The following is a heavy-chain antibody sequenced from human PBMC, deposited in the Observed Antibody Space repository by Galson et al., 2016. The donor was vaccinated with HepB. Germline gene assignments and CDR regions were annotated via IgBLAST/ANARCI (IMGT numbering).Heavy chain of an antibody. CDR1: GFTFSTSD. CDR3: ARSLGWYFDV. D-gene: IGHD6-6*01. J-gene: IGHJ2*01. CDR2: ISRNSGHI. V-gene: IGHV3-21*01. Sequence: SLRLSCAASGFTFSTSDMNWVRQAPEEGLEWVSSISRNSGHIYYADSVKGRFTISRDNAKNSLYLEMNSLRVEDTAVFYCARSLGWYFDVWGRGTLVTVSS.